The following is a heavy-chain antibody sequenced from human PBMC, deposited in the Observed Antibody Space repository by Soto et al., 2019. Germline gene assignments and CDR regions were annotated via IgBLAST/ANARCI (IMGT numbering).Heavy chain of an antibody. CDR3: ARGGNSTTNWGLFYN. D-gene: IGHD7-27*01. J-gene: IGHJ4*02. CDR1: GFTFSGYW. CDR2: LNPNGTFT. V-gene: IGHV3-74*01. Sequence: EVQLVESGGGLVQPGGSLRLSCAGSGFTFSGYWMHWVRQAPGKGPVWVSRLNPNGTFTTNADSVKGRFTNSRDNAKNTVYLQMNSLRADDTAVYYCARGGNSTTNWGLFYNWGQGTLVTVSS.